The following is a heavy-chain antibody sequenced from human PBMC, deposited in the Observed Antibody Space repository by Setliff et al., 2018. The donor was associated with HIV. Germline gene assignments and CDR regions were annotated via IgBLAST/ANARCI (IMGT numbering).Heavy chain of an antibody. CDR1: GGTFSSYG. V-gene: IGHV1-69*05. D-gene: IGHD6-13*01. CDR2: IIPMFGTG. J-gene: IGHJ4*02. CDR3: ARVLLSSSWRSGY. Sequence: SVKVSCKASGGTFSSYGISWVRQAPGQGLERMGGIIPMFGTGFYAQKFRDRVTITTDENRSTAYMELSSLRSEDTAVYYCARVLLSSSWRSGYWGQGTLVTVSS.